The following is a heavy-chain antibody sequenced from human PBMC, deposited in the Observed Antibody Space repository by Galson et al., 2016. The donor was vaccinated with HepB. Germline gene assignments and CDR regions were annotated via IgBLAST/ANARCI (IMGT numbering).Heavy chain of an antibody. CDR3: ARRGSSRYLV. V-gene: IGHV4-59*08. CDR1: GGSISGYY. CDR2: IHYSGST. Sequence: ETLSLTCTVSGGSISGYYWSWIRQPPGRGLGWIGFIHYSGSTSYNPSLKSRVTISADTSKNQFSLKLGSVTAADTAVYYCARRGSSRYLVWGQGTLVTVSS. D-gene: IGHD6-13*01. J-gene: IGHJ4*02.